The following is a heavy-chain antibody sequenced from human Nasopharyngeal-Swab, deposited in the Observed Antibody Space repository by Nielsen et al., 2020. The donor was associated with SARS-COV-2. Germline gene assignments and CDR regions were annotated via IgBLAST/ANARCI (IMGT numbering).Heavy chain of an antibody. J-gene: IGHJ4*02. CDR1: GFTFSAYW. Sequence: GESLKISCTASGFTFSAYWMYWVRQAPGKGLVWVSRINSDGSNTAYADSVKGRFSISRDNAKNTVYLQMNSLTVDDTAVYYCARSYNPGGFGWLLSNDWGQGTLVTVSS. CDR2: INSDGSNT. CDR3: ARSYNPGGFGWLLSND. D-gene: IGHD3-9*01. V-gene: IGHV3-74*01.